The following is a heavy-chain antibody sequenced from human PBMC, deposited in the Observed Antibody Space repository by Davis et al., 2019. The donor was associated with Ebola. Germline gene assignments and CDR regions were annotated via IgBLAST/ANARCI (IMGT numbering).Heavy chain of an antibody. CDR3: ARRSYYDFWSGYPLYYYGMDV. Sequence: ASVKVSCKASGYTFTSYGISWVRQAPGQGLEWMGWISAYNGNTNYAQKLQGRVTMTTDTSTSTAYMELRSLRSDDTAVYYCARRSYYDFWSGYPLYYYGMDVWGQGTTVTVSS. V-gene: IGHV1-18*01. D-gene: IGHD3-3*01. J-gene: IGHJ6*02. CDR2: ISAYNGNT. CDR1: GYTFTSYG.